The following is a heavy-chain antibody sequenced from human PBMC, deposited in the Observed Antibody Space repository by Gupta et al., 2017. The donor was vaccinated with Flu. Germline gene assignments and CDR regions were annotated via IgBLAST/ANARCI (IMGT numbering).Heavy chain of an antibody. CDR3: ARRAYCGGECVAFDV. J-gene: IGHJ3*01. CDR1: GDTFRSNA. Sequence: QVQLVPSGAEVQKPGSPVNISCKASGDTFRSNAFSSVRQAPGQGPEWMGGLTLFGTGDYAQKFQGRVTITADKATNTLYMHLSSLTSQDTAVYYCARRAYCGGECVAFDVWGQGTLVTVSS. CDR2: LTLFGTG. V-gene: IGHV1-69*06. D-gene: IGHD2-21*01.